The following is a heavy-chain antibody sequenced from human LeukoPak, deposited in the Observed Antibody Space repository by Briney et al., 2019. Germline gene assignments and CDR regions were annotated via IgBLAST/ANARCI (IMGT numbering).Heavy chain of an antibody. D-gene: IGHD5-18*01. V-gene: IGHV4-4*07. J-gene: IGHJ4*02. CDR2: IYTSGST. Sequence: SETLSLTCTVSGGSISSYYWSWIRQPAGKGLEWIGRIYTSGSTNYNPSLKSRVTISIDTSKNQFSLKLRSVTAADTAVYYCAKRDSYGFDYWGQGTLVTVSS. CDR1: GGSISSYY. CDR3: AKRDSYGFDY.